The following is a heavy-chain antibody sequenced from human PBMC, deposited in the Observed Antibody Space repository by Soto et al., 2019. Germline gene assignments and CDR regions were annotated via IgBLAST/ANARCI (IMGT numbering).Heavy chain of an antibody. V-gene: IGHV3-49*03. J-gene: IGHJ3*02. CDR2: IRSKAYGGTT. CDR1: GFTFGDYA. D-gene: IGHD3-22*01. CDR3: TRDFRRRYYDSSGYWDVGAFDI. Sequence: GGSLSLSCTASGFTFGDYAMSWFRQAPGKGLEWVGFIRSKAYGGTTEYAASVKGRFTISRDDSKSIAYLQMNSLKTEDTAVYYCTRDFRRRYYDSSGYWDVGAFDIWGQGTMVTVSS.